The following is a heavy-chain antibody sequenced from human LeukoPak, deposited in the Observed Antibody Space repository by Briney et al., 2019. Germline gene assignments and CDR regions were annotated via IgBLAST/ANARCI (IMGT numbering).Heavy chain of an antibody. J-gene: IGHJ6*03. D-gene: IGHD3-10*01. V-gene: IGHV4-39*01. CDR3: ARHPADYYGSGSYSWSYYYYYYMDV. Sequence: PSETLSLTSTVSGGSISSSSYYWGWIRQPPGKGLEEIGSIYYSGSTYYNPSLKSRVTISVDTSKNQFSLKLSSVTAADTAVYYCARHPADYYGSGSYSWSYYYYYYMDVWGKGTTVTISS. CDR2: IYYSGST. CDR1: GGSISSSSYY.